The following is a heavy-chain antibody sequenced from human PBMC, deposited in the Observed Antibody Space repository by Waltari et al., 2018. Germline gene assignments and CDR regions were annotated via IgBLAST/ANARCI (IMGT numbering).Heavy chain of an antibody. V-gene: IGHV3-23*01. Sequence: EVQLLESGGNLVQPGGSLGLSCVASGFAFTSHAMTWVRQAPGKGLEWVSFISNNGATPYYADSVKGRFTVSRDNSKNTLYLQMTSLRADDTAVYYCARMRDDYWGQGALVTVSS. CDR2: ISNNGATP. J-gene: IGHJ4*02. CDR3: ARMRDDY. CDR1: GFAFTSHA.